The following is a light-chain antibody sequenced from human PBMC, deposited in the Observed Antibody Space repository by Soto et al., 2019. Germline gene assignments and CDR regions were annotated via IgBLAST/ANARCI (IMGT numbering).Light chain of an antibody. V-gene: IGKV3-20*01. CDR2: GAS. CDR1: QSVSSSY. Sequence: EIVLTQSPGTLSLSPGERATLSCRASQSVSSSYLAWYQQKPGQAPRLLIYGASSRATGIPDRFSGSGSGTDVTLTISRLEAEDFAVYYCQQYGSSPYTCGQGTKLEIK. CDR3: QQYGSSPYT. J-gene: IGKJ2*01.